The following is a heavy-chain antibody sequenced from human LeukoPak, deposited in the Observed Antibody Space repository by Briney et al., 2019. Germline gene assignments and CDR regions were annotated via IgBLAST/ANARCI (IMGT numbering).Heavy chain of an antibody. V-gene: IGHV4-4*07. CDR2: IYTRGST. CDR1: GGSINNYY. CDR3: ARGRYCSADICSGGDAFDI. J-gene: IGHJ3*02. Sequence: PSETLSLACTVSGGSINNYYWSWIRQPAGKGLEWIGRIYTRGSTNYNPSLKSRVTMSVDTSKNQFSLKLSSVTAADTAVYYCARGRYCSADICSGGDAFDIWGQGTMVSVSS. D-gene: IGHD2-15*01.